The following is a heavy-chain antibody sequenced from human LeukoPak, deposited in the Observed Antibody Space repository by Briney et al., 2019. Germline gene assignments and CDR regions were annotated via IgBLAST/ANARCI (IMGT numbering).Heavy chain of an antibody. V-gene: IGHV4-59*08. Sequence: SETLSLTCTVSGGSISSYYWSWIRQPPGKGLEWIGYIYYSGSTNYNPSLKSRVTISVDTSKNQFSLKLSSVTAADTAVYYCARHQAGKYYYDSSGYYYREGFDYWGQGTLVTVSS. J-gene: IGHJ4*02. CDR1: GGSISSYY. CDR3: ARHQAGKYYYDSSGYYYREGFDY. D-gene: IGHD3-22*01. CDR2: IYYSGST.